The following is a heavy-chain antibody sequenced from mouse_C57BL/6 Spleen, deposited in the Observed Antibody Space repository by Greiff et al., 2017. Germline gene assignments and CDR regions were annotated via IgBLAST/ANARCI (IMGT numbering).Heavy chain of an antibody. J-gene: IGHJ1*03. CDR3: ARWGITTVVEDWYFDV. Sequence: EVKLQESGPGLVKPSQSLSLTCSVTGYSITSGYYWNWIRQFPGNKLEWMGYISYDGSNNYNPSLKNRISITRDTSKNQFFLKLNSVTTEDTATYYCARWGITTVVEDWYFDVWGTGTTVTVSS. CDR2: ISYDGSN. V-gene: IGHV3-6*01. D-gene: IGHD1-1*01. CDR1: GYSITSGYY.